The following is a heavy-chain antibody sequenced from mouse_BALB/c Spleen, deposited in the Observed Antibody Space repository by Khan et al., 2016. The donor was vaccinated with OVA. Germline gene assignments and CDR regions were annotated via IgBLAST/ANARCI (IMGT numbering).Heavy chain of an antibody. CDR2: ISYSGRT. D-gene: IGHD1-1*01. V-gene: IGHV3-2*02. CDR3: ARSVTSTTVVATDFDY. Sequence: EVQLQESGPGLVKPSQSLSLTCTVTGYSITSDYAWNWIRQFPGNKLEWMGYISYSGRTSYNPSLKSRTSITRDTSKNQSFMQLNSVTTEDTAPYYCARSVTSTTVVATDFDYWGQGTTLTVSA. J-gene: IGHJ2*01. CDR1: GYSITSDYA.